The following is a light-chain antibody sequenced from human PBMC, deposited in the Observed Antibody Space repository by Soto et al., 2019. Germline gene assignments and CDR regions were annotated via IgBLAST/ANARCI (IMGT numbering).Light chain of an antibody. Sequence: EIVMTQFPATLSVSLGERATLSCRASQNIFSKLAWYQQKVGQTPRLLIFGASTRATGIPARFSGSESGTEFSLTISSLQYEDFAVYYCQQYNKWPPTFGGGTKVDIK. V-gene: IGKV3-15*01. J-gene: IGKJ4*01. CDR3: QQYNKWPPT. CDR2: GAS. CDR1: QNIFSK.